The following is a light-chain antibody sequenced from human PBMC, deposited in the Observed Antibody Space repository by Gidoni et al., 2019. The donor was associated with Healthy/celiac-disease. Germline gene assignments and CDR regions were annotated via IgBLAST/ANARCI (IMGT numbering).Light chain of an antibody. Sequence: EIVMTQSPATLSVSPGERATLSCRASQSVSSNLAWYQQKPGQAPRLLIYGASIRATGTPARCSGSGAGTEFTLTISSLQSEDFAVYYCQQYNNWPPYTFGQGTKLEIK. CDR1: QSVSSN. CDR2: GAS. CDR3: QQYNNWPPYT. V-gene: IGKV3D-15*01. J-gene: IGKJ2*01.